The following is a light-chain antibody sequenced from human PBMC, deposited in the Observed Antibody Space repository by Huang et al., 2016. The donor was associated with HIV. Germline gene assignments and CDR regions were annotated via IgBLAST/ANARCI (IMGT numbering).Light chain of an antibody. Sequence: EIVMTQSPATLSVSPGERATLSCRASPRVSSHLAWYQQKPGQAPRVLIYGASTRATGIPARFSGSGSGTEFTLTISSLQSEDFAVYYCQQYNNSPGTFGQGTKVEIK. CDR2: GAS. V-gene: IGKV3-15*01. CDR3: QQYNNSPGT. CDR1: PRVSSH. J-gene: IGKJ1*01.